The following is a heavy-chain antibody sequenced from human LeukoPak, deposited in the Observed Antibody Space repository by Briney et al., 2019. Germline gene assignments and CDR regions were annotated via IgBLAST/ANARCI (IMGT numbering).Heavy chain of an antibody. CDR3: AKLSGQSHDYGASNDY. Sequence: GGTLRLSCAASGFTFSSYGMSWVRQAPGKGLEWVSAISGSGGSTYYADSVKGRFTISRDNSKNTLYLQMNSLRAEDTAVYYCAKLSGQSHDYGASNDYWGRGTLVTVSS. CDR2: ISGSGGST. J-gene: IGHJ4*02. D-gene: IGHD4-17*01. V-gene: IGHV3-23*01. CDR1: GFTFSSYG.